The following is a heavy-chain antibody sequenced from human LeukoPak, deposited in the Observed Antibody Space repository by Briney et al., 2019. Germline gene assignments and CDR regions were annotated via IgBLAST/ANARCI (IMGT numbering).Heavy chain of an antibody. J-gene: IGHJ4*02. D-gene: IGHD6-19*01. V-gene: IGHV3-23*01. CDR1: GFTFSSHS. CDR2: ISGSGGST. Sequence: GGSLRLSCAASGFTFSSHSMNWVRQAPGKGLEWVSAISGSGGSTYYADSVKGRFTISRDNSKNTLYLQMNSLRAEDTAVYYCAKDPPYSSGWYDYWGQGTLVTVSS. CDR3: AKDPPYSSGWYDY.